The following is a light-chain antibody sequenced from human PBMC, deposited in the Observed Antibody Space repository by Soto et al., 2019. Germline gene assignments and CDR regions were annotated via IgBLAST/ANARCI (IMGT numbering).Light chain of an antibody. Sequence: TQSPATLSVSPVEISTLSCRASQSVSSSYLAWYQQKPGQAPRLLIYGASSRATGIPDRFGGSGSGTDFTLTISRLEPEDFAVYYCQQYGSSPLTFGGGTKVDIK. CDR3: QQYGSSPLT. CDR1: QSVSSSY. CDR2: GAS. J-gene: IGKJ4*01. V-gene: IGKV3-20*01.